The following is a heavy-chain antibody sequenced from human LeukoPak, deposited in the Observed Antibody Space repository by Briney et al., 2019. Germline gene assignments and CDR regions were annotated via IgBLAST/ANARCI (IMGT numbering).Heavy chain of an antibody. J-gene: IGHJ5*02. CDR2: INPNSGGT. D-gene: IGHD2-21*01. Sequence: ASVKVSCKTSGYSFTDYYMHWVRQATGQGLGWMGWINPNSGGTSSAQKFQGRVTMTRDTSITTVYMEVSWLTSDDTAIYYCARADRLDGGPYLIGPWGQGTLVTVSS. CDR1: GYSFTDYY. V-gene: IGHV1-2*02. CDR3: ARADRLDGGPYLIGP.